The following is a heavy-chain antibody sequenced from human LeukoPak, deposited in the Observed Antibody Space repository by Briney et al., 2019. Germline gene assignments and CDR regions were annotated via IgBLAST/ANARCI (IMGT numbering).Heavy chain of an antibody. Sequence: PGRSLRLSCTTSGFTFGDYAMSWVRQAPGKGREWVGFIRSKAYGGTTEYAASVKGRFTISRDDSKSIAYLQMNSLKTEDTAVYYCTRVPATAISPTHVDVWGNGTTVTVSS. CDR3: TRVPATAISPTHVDV. CDR2: IRSKAYGGTT. J-gene: IGHJ6*04. CDR1: GFTFGDYA. V-gene: IGHV3-49*04. D-gene: IGHD2-15*01.